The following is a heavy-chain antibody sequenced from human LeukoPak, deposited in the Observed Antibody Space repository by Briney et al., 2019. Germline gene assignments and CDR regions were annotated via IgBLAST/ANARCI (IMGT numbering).Heavy chain of an antibody. CDR2: ISKDGSFA. V-gene: IGHV3-74*01. J-gene: IGHJ4*02. D-gene: IGHD1-20*01. CDR3: AREFNWNEGN. CDR1: GFIFSNYR. Sequence: GGSLRLSCAASGFIFSNYRMHWVRQAPGKGLVWVSRISKDGSFASYADSVKGRFTISRDNAKNTLCLKINNLRAEDTAVYYCAREFNWNEGNWGQGTLVTVSS.